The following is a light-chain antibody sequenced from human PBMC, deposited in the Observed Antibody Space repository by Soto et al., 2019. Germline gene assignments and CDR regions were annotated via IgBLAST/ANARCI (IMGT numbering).Light chain of an antibody. V-gene: IGLV2-14*03. J-gene: IGLJ2*01. CDR1: SSDVGAYNF. Sequence: QSVLTQPASVSGSPGQSITISCAGTSSDVGAYNFVSWYQQHPGKAPKLMIYDVSQRPPGVSDRFSGSKSGNTASLTISVLQPEDEAYYFCSSYTSTNTVIFGGGTKLTVL. CDR3: SSYTSTNTVI. CDR2: DVS.